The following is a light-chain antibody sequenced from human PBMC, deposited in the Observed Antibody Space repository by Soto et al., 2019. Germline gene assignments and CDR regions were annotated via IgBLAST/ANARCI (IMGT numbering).Light chain of an antibody. J-gene: IGKJ1*01. Sequence: EIVLTQSPGTLSLSPGERATLSCRASQSVSSYLAWYQQKPGQAPRLLIYGVSSRATGIPDRFSGSGSRTDFTLTISRLEPEDFAVFYCQQYGSSLPWTFGQGTKVEIK. CDR2: GVS. CDR1: QSVSSY. V-gene: IGKV3-20*01. CDR3: QQYGSSLPWT.